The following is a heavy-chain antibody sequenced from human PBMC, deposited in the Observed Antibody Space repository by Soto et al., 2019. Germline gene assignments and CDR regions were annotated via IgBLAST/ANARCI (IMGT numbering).Heavy chain of an antibody. V-gene: IGHV1-58*01. CDR3: AAPLPYYDFWSGMDV. Sequence: SVKVSCKASGFTFTSSAVQGVRQARGQRLEWIGWIVVGSGNTNYAQKFQERVTITRDMSTSTAYMELRSLRSEDTAVYYCAAPLPYYDFWSGMDVWGQGTTVTVSS. D-gene: IGHD3-3*01. CDR1: GFTFTSSA. J-gene: IGHJ6*02. CDR2: IVVGSGNT.